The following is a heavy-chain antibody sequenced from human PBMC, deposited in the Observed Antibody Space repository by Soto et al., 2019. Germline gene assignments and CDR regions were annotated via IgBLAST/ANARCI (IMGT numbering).Heavy chain of an antibody. Sequence: PGGSLRLSCGASGFTFSADWMHWLRQVPGRGLEWVARINRDGSGTNHADSVKGRFTISRDNAKNTLYLQMNSLRAEDTAVYYCAREVSSSWYVYFDNWGQGTLVTVSS. CDR2: INRDGSGT. CDR1: GFTFSADW. CDR3: AREVSSSWYVYFDN. D-gene: IGHD6-13*01. V-gene: IGHV3-74*01. J-gene: IGHJ4*02.